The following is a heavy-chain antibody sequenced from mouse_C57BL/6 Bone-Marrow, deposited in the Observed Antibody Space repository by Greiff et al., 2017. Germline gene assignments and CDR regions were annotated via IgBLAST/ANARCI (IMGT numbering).Heavy chain of an antibody. J-gene: IGHJ1*03. V-gene: IGHV1-39*01. D-gene: IGHD1-1*01. Sequence: EVKLQESGPELVKPGASVKISCKASGYSFTDYNMNWVKQSNGKSLEWIGVINPNYGTTSYNQKFKGKATLTVDQSSSTAYMQLNSLTSEDSAVYYCASPITTVVAPYFDVWGTGTTVTVSS. CDR2: INPNYGTT. CDR3: ASPITTVVAPYFDV. CDR1: GYSFTDYN.